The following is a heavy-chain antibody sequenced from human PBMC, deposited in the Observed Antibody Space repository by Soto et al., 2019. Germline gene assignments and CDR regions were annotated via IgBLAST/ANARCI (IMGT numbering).Heavy chain of an antibody. Sequence: QVQLVESGGGVVQPGRSLRLSCAASGFTFSSYGMHWVRQAPGKGLEWVAVIWYDGSNKYYADSVKSRFTISRDNSKNTLYLQLNSLRAEDTAVYYCAREGYCSSTSGFYEFDYWGQGTLVTVSS. CDR3: AREGYCSSTSGFYEFDY. CDR1: GFTFSSYG. D-gene: IGHD2-2*01. CDR2: IWYDGSNK. V-gene: IGHV3-33*01. J-gene: IGHJ4*02.